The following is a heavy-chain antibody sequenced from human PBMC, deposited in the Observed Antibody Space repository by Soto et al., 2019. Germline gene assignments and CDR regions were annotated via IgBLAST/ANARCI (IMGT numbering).Heavy chain of an antibody. V-gene: IGHV4-31*03. Sequence: QVQLQESGPGLVKPSQTLSLTYTVSGGSISSGGYYWSWIRQHPGKGLEWIGYIYYSGSTYYNPSLKRRVTIAVDTAKNQFSLKLSSVTAADTAVYYCASIVSSAHGEFSDWGQGTLVTVSS. CDR2: IYYSGST. CDR1: GGSISSGGYY. CDR3: ASIVSSAHGEFSD. D-gene: IGHD3-10*01. J-gene: IGHJ4*02.